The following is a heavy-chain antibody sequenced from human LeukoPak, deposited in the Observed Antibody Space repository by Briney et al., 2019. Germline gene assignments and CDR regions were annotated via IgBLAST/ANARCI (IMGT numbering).Heavy chain of an antibody. V-gene: IGHV4-34*01. CDR1: GGSFSGYS. CDR2: INHSGST. Sequence: SETLSLTWAAYGGSFSGYSWSWIRQPPGKGLEWIGEINHSGSTNDNPSLRSRVIVSVDTSKNQFSLKLSSVTAADTAVYYCARGGYTSSFDYWGQGTLVTVSS. D-gene: IGHD6-13*01. CDR3: ARGGYTSSFDY. J-gene: IGHJ4*02.